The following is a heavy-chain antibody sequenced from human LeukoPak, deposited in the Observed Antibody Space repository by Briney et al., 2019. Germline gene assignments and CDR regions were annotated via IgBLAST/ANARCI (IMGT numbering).Heavy chain of an antibody. CDR2: IIPIFDTT. D-gene: IGHD2-2*01. Sequence: VASVKVSCKASGGTFSSYAISWVRQAPGQGLEWMVGIIPIFDTTNYAQKFQGRVTITADESTSTDYMELSSLRSEDTAVYYCARGPDCSSTSCYPPYYYGMDVWGKGTTVTVSS. V-gene: IGHV1-69*13. CDR1: GGTFSSYA. CDR3: ARGPDCSSTSCYPPYYYGMDV. J-gene: IGHJ6*04.